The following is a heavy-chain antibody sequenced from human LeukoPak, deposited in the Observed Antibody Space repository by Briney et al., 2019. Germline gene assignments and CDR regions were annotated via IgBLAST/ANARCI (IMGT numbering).Heavy chain of an antibody. CDR2: ISHDGNRK. Sequence: PGKSLRPSCAVSGFTFSNSAMHWVRQAPGKGLEWVALISHDGNRKYYADSVKGRFTISRDNSKNTLYLQMNSLRAEDTAVYFCASDAAQQQLSNLFYGMDVWGQGTTVTVSS. CDR1: GFTFSNSA. CDR3: ASDAAQQQLSNLFYGMDV. J-gene: IGHJ6*02. V-gene: IGHV3-30-3*01. D-gene: IGHD6-13*01.